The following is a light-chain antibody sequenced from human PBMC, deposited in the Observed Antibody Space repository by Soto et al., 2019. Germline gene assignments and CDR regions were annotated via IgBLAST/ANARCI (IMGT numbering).Light chain of an antibody. CDR2: RTA. CDR3: QLYNNWPFYT. CDR1: QSVSSSY. Sequence: EIVWTQSPGTLSLSPGDIATLFVSAGQSVSSSYLAWYQQKPGQAPRLLLYRTANRATGIPARFSGSGSGTAFTLTISSLQSEDFAVYYCQLYNNWPFYTFGQGTKVDIK. J-gene: IGKJ2*01. V-gene: IGKV3-15*01.